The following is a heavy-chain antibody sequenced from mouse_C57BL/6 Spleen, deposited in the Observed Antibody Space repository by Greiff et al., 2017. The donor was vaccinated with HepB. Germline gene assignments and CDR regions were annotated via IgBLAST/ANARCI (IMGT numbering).Heavy chain of an antibody. CDR1: GYAFSSYW. CDR2: IYPGDGDT. Sequence: VQLQQSGAELVKPGASVKISCKASGYAFSSYWMNWVKQRPGKGLEWIGQIYPGDGDTNYNGKFKGKATLTADKSSSTAYMQLSSLTSEDSAVYFCARETSRSGMDYWGQGTSVTVSS. J-gene: IGHJ4*01. V-gene: IGHV1-80*01. CDR3: ARETSRSGMDY.